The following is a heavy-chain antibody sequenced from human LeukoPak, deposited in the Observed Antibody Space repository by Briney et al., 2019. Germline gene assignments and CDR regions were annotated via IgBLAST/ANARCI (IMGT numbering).Heavy chain of an antibody. V-gene: IGHV4-34*01. CDR1: GGSFSGYY. CDR2: INHSGST. Sequence: KPSETLSLTCAVYGGSFSGYYWSWIRQPPGKGLEWIGEINHSGSTNYNPSLKSRVTISVDTSKNQFSLKLSSVTAADTAVYYCARVRFYGARRPLDYWGRGTLVTVSS. D-gene: IGHD4-17*01. J-gene: IGHJ4*02. CDR3: ARVRFYGARRPLDY.